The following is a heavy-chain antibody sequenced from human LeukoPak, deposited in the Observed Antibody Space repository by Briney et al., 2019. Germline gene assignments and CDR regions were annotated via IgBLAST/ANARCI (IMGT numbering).Heavy chain of an antibody. CDR3: ARITMVRGRAP. Sequence: GGSLRLSCAPSGFTFSTYWMHCVPQAPGKGLVWVSRIDSDGITTTYADSVKGRFTISRDNAKNTLYLQMNSLRVEDTAVYYCARITMVRGRAPWGQGTLVTVSS. V-gene: IGHV3-74*01. CDR2: IDSDGITT. CDR1: GFTFSTYW. J-gene: IGHJ5*02. D-gene: IGHD3-10*01.